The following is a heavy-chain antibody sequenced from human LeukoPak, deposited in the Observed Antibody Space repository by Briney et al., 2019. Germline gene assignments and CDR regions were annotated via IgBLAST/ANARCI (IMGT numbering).Heavy chain of an antibody. CDR1: GGSISSYY. CDR2: IHYSGST. J-gene: IGHJ4*02. CDR3: ARDGTAMVYDY. Sequence: PSETLSLTCTVSGGSISSYYWSWIRQPPGKGLEWIGYIHYSGSTYYNPSLKSRVTISVDTSKNQLSLKLSSVTAADTAVYYCARDGTAMVYDYWGQGTLVTVSS. V-gene: IGHV4-59*12. D-gene: IGHD5-18*01.